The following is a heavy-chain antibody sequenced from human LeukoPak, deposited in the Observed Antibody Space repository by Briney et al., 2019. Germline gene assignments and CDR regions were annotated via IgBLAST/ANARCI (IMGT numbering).Heavy chain of an antibody. CDR2: IIPIFGTT. J-gene: IGHJ4*02. D-gene: IGHD6-19*01. CDR1: GGTFSSYA. V-gene: IGHV1-69*06. CDR3: ARGIPVAGNSAYWSAFDY. Sequence: SVKVSCKASGGTFSSYAISWVRQAPGQGLEWMGGIIPIFGTTNYAQKFQDRVTITADKSTSTAYMELSSLRSEDTALYYCARGIPVAGNSAYWSAFDYWGQGIMVTVSS.